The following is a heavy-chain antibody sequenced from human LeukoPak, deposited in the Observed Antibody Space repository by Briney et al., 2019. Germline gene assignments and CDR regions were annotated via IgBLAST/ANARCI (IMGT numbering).Heavy chain of an antibody. Sequence: ASVKVSCKAPGGTFSSYDINWVRQATGQGLEWMGWMNPNSGNTGYAQKFQGRVTMTRNTSISTAYMELSSLRSEDTAVYYCAGGQVHYDFWSGYSRVHGMDVWGQGTTVTVSS. CDR1: GGTFSSYD. V-gene: IGHV1-8*01. CDR2: MNPNSGNT. D-gene: IGHD3-3*01. CDR3: AGGQVHYDFWSGYSRVHGMDV. J-gene: IGHJ6*02.